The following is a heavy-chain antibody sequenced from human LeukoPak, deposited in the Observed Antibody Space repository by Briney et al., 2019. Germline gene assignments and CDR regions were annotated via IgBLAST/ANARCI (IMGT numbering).Heavy chain of an antibody. J-gene: IGHJ4*02. CDR3: AKDLGPPPAPPYY. CDR2: ISGSGGST. V-gene: IGHV3-23*01. Sequence: PGGSLRLSCAASGFTFSSYAMSWVRQAPGKGLEWVSAISGSGGSTYYADSVKGRFTISRDNSKNTLYLQMNSLRAEDTAGYYCAKDLGPPPAPPYYWGQGTLVTVSS. D-gene: IGHD2-2*01. CDR1: GFTFSSYA.